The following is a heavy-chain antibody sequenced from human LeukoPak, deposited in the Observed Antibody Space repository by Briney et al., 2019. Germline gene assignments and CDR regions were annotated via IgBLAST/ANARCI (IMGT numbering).Heavy chain of an antibody. D-gene: IGHD1-26*01. CDR3: ARESVGAFDF. J-gene: IGHJ4*02. Sequence: ASVKVSCKTSGYTFTNYYMHWVRQAPGQGLEWVGINKLSGGITSYAQKFQGRVTMTRDTYTSTVYMELSSVRSEDTDVYYCARESVGAFDFWGQGTLVTVSS. CDR2: NKLSGGIT. CDR1: GYTFTNYY. V-gene: IGHV1-46*01.